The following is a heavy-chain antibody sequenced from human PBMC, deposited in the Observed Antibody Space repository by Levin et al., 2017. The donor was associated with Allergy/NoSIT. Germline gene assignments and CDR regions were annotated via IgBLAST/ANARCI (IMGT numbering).Heavy chain of an antibody. V-gene: IGHV3-74*01. CDR2: IKSDGSST. J-gene: IGHJ2*01. CDR3: IRDQNWYLDI. Sequence: PGGSLRLSCAASGFTFSSHWMHWVRQAPGKGLVWVSRIKSDGSSTSYADSVKGRFTISRDNAKSTLYLQMNSLRAEDTAVYYCIRDQNWYLDIWSRGTLVTVSS. CDR1: GFTFSSHW.